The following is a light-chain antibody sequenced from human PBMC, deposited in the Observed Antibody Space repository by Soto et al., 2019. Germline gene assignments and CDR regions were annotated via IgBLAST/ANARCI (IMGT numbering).Light chain of an antibody. J-gene: IGLJ1*01. CDR3: SSSTSSNTFV. V-gene: IGLV2-14*01. CDR2: EVI. Sequence: QSVLPQPASVSGAPGQSITISCTGTNSDVNYVSWHQQHPGKAPKLMIYEVINRSSGVSTRFSGSKSGNTASLTTSGLQAEDEADYYCSSSTSSNTFVFGTGTKVTVL. CDR1: NSDVNY.